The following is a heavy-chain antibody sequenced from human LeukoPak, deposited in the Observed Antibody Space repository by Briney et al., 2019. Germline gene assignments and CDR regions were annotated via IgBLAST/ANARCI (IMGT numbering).Heavy chain of an antibody. D-gene: IGHD6-6*01. V-gene: IGHV1-69*05. CDR3: ARGGIAARPHYFDY. J-gene: IGHJ4*02. CDR2: IIPIFDTA. CDR1: GGTFSSCT. Sequence: EASVKVSCKASGGTFSSCTINWVRQAPGQGLEWMGGIIPIFDTANFAQKFQGRVTITTDESTSTAYMELSSLRSEDTAVYYCARGGIAARPHYFDYWGQGTLVTVSS.